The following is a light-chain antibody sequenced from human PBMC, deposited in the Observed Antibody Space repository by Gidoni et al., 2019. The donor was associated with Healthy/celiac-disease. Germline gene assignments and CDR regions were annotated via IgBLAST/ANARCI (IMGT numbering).Light chain of an antibody. CDR2: RNN. J-gene: IGLJ2*01. CDR1: SSNIGSNY. V-gene: IGLV1-47*03. Sequence: QSVLAPPPSASGTPEPRINISCSGSSSNIGSNYVYWYQQLPGTAPKLLIYRNNHRPSGLPDRFSGSKSVPSASLAISGLWSADAADYYCAAWADSLSAVVFGGGTTLTVL. CDR3: AAWADSLSAVV.